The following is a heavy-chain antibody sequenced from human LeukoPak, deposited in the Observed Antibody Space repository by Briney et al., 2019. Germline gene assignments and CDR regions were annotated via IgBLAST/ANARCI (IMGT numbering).Heavy chain of an antibody. V-gene: IGHV3-23*01. CDR2: ISGAGGSD. Sequence: GGSLRLSCAASGFTFRNHAMTWVRQAPGKGLEWVSAISGAGGSDFFADSVRGRFTISRDNSKNTLYLQMNSLRADDTAVYYCVKSLVADTARSFDYWGQGALVTVSS. CDR1: GFTFRNHA. CDR3: VKSLVADTARSFDY. J-gene: IGHJ4*02. D-gene: IGHD2-21*01.